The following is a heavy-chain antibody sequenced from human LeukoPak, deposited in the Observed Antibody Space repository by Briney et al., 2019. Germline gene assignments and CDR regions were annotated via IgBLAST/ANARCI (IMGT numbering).Heavy chain of an antibody. CDR2: INSDGRTT. CDR1: GFTFSTYW. CDR3: TSDSPDYGMDV. V-gene: IGHV3-74*01. J-gene: IGHJ6*02. Sequence: GSLRLSCATSGFTFSTYWMHWVRQTPGKELEWVARINSDGRTTVYADSVRGRFAISRDNAKNTLYLQMNSLRVEDTAVYYCTSDSPDYGMDVWGQGTTVTVSS.